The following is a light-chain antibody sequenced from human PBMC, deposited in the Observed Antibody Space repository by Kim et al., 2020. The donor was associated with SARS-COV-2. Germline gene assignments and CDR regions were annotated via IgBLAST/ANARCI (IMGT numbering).Light chain of an antibody. J-gene: IGLJ1*01. V-gene: IGLV1-44*01. CDR3: AAWDDSLNGHV. CDR2: SNN. CDR1: SSNIGGNT. Sequence: ELTQPPSASGTPGQRVTISCSGSSSNIGGNTVNWYQQLPGTAPKLLIYSNNQRPSGVPDRFSGSKSGTSASLAISGLQSEDEADYYCAAWDDSLNGHVFGTGTKVTVL.